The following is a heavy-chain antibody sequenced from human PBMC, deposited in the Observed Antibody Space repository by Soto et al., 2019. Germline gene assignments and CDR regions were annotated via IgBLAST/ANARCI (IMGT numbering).Heavy chain of an antibody. J-gene: IGHJ6*03. D-gene: IGHD3-3*01. V-gene: IGHV1-18*01. CDR3: ARDDYDFWSGPTTKYMDV. CDR2: INAYNGNT. CDR1: GYTFTSYG. Sequence: ASVKVSCKASGYTFTSYGISWVRQAPGQGLEWMGWINAYNGNTNYAQKLQGRVTMTTDTSTSTAYMELRSLRSDDTAVYYCARDDYDFWSGPTTKYMDVWGKGTTVTVSS.